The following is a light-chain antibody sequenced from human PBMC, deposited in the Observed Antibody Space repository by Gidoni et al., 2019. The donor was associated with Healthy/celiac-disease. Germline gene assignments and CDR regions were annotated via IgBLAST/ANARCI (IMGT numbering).Light chain of an antibody. CDR1: SSNIGSNT. V-gene: IGLV1-44*01. CDR3: AAWDDSLNGSWV. CDR2: SNN. J-gene: IGLJ3*02. Sequence: QSVLTQPPSASATPGQRVTISCSGSSSNIGSNTVNWYQQLPGTAPKLLIYSNNQRPSGVPDRFSGSKSGTSASLAISGLQPEDEADYYCAAWDDSLNGSWVFGGGTKLTVL.